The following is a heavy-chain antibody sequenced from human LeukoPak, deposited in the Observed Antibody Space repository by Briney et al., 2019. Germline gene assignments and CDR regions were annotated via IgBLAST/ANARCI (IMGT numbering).Heavy chain of an antibody. J-gene: IGHJ6*02. V-gene: IGHV1-2*02. CDR1: GYTFTGYY. CDR2: INPNSGGT. D-gene: IGHD6-13*01. Sequence: GASVKVSCKASGYTFTGYYMHWVRQAPGQGLEWMGWINPNSGGTNYAQKFQGRVTMTTDTSTSTAYMELRSLRSGDTAVYYCARDGISAPGTGYFYYYGMDVWGQGTTVTVSS. CDR3: ARDGISAPGTGYFYYYGMDV.